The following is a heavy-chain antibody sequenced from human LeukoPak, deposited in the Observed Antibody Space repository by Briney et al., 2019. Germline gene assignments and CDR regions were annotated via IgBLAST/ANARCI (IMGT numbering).Heavy chain of an antibody. V-gene: IGHV4-4*07. CDR3: ARELPYDFWSGYLLYYYYMDV. Sequence: SETLSLTCTVSGGSISSYYWSWIRQPAGKGLEWIGCIYTSGSTNYNPSLKSRVTMSVDTSKNQFSLKLSSVTAADTAVYYCARELPYDFWSGYLLYYYYMDVWGKGPRSPSP. J-gene: IGHJ6*03. CDR1: GGSISSYY. CDR2: IYTSGST. D-gene: IGHD3-3*01.